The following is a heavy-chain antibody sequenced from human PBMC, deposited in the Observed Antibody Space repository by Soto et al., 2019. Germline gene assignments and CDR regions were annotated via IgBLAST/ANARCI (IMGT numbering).Heavy chain of an antibody. CDR2: ISAYNGNT. D-gene: IGHD3-10*01. CDR3: ARYGSGSYDYYYYGMDV. V-gene: IGHV1-18*01. Sequence: GASVKVSCKASGYTFTSYGISWVRQAPGQGLEWMGWISAYNGNTNYAQKLQGRVTMTTDTSTSTAYMELRSLRSDDTAVYYCARYGSGSYDYYYYGMDVWGQGTTVTVSS. J-gene: IGHJ6*02. CDR1: GYTFTSYG.